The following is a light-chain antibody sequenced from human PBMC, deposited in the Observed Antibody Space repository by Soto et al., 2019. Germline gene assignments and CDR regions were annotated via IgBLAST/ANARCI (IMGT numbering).Light chain of an antibody. CDR1: QVISSW. CDR3: QQAST. V-gene: IGKV1-12*01. Sequence: DVQMTQSPSSLSASVGDRVTITCRASQVISSWLVWYQQKPGNAPKLLIYKASTLQSGVPSRFSGSESGTEFTLTISGXXXXXXXXXYCQQAST. CDR2: KAS. J-gene: IGKJ2*02.